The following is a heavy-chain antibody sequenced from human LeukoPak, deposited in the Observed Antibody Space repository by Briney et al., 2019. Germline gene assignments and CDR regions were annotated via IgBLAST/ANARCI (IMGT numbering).Heavy chain of an antibody. J-gene: IGHJ4*02. CDR2: INSGGTPI. CDR1: GFIFSNYE. V-gene: IGHV3-48*03. D-gene: IGHD2-2*02. CDR3: ARYTNAVDF. Sequence: PGGSLRLSCAASGFIFSNYEMDWVRQAPGKGLEWISYINSGGTPIYYADSVKGRFTVSRDNAKNSLYLQMNSLRAEDMGVYYCARYTNAVDFWGQGTLVSVSS.